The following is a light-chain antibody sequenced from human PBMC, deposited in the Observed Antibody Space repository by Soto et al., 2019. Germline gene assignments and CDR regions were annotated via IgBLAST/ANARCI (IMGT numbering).Light chain of an antibody. Sequence: IVMTRSQATLSVSRGGRATLSCRASQSISGALAWYQQKPGQAPRLLIYGASTRATSFPARFSGSGSGTDFTLTISSLQSEDFAVYYCQQYNNWPWTFAQGTKVDI. V-gene: IGKV3-15*01. CDR3: QQYNNWPWT. CDR2: GAS. CDR1: QSISGA. J-gene: IGKJ1*01.